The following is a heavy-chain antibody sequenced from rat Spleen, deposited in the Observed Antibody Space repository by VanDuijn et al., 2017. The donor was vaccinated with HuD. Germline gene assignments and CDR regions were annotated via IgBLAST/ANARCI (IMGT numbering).Heavy chain of an antibody. Sequence: QVQLKESGPGLVQPSQTLSLTCTVSGFSLSNYGVIWVRQPPGKGLDWMGVIWGNGNANYNSPLKSRLSISRDTSKSQVFLKMNSLQTEDTAFYFCTSPFRWFAYWGQGTLVTVSS. CDR3: TSPFRWFAY. CDR1: GFSLSNYG. J-gene: IGHJ3*01. CDR2: IWGNGNA. V-gene: IGHV2-13*01.